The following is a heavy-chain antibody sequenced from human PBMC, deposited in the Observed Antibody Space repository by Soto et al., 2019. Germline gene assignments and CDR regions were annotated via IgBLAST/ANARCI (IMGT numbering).Heavy chain of an antibody. J-gene: IGHJ4*02. D-gene: IGHD2-2*01. CDR3: ARAVVAPTNRDY. V-gene: IGHV1-69*05. CDR1: GGTFSSYA. CDR2: INPICGTA. Sequence: SVKVSCKASGGTFSSYAISWVRQAPGQGLEWMGGINPICGTADYAQKFQGRVTITRNASISTAYMELSSLRSEDTAVYYCARAVVAPTNRDYWGQGTLVTVSS.